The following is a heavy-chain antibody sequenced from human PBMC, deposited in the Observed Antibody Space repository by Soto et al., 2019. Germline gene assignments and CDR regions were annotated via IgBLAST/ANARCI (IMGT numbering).Heavy chain of an antibody. J-gene: IGHJ5*02. Sequence: GGSLRLSCLGSGFNFDVYAMSWFRQAPKKRQEWVVFIRSKAYGGTTEYAASVNGRFTISRDDSKNIAYLQMNSLKTEDTAVYYCSRTSPYCISTSCYASDWFDPWGQGTLVTVSS. V-gene: IGHV3-49*03. CDR3: SRTSPYCISTSCYASDWFDP. D-gene: IGHD2-2*01. CDR2: IRSKAYGGTT. CDR1: GFNFDVYA.